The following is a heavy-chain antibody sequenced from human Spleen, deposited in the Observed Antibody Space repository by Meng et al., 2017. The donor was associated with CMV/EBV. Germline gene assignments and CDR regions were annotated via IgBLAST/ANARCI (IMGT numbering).Heavy chain of an antibody. J-gene: IGHJ6*02. CDR2: LHNRGVST. Sequence: GGSLRLSCEVSGITFSSYAMNWVRQAPGKGLEWVSGLHNRGVSTYYADSVKGRFTISRDISKNTVYLQMNSLRAEDTAVYYCAREGNGIVGATYYYYGMDVWGQGTTVTVSS. D-gene: IGHD1-26*01. CDR1: GITFSSYA. CDR3: AREGNGIVGATYYYYGMDV. V-gene: IGHV3-23*01.